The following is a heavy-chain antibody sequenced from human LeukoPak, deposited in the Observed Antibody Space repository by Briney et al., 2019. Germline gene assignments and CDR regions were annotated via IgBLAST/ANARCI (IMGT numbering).Heavy chain of an antibody. CDR2: ISGSGGST. D-gene: IGHD6-19*01. CDR1: GLTFSSYA. CDR3: AKDAQGLVRGGIYFDF. J-gene: IGHJ4*02. Sequence: GGSLRLSCAASGLTFSSYAMSWVRQAPGKGLEWVSAISGSGGSTYYADSVKGRFTISRDNSKNTLYLQMNSLRAEDTALYYCAKDAQGLVRGGIYFDFWGQGSLVTVSS. V-gene: IGHV3-23*01.